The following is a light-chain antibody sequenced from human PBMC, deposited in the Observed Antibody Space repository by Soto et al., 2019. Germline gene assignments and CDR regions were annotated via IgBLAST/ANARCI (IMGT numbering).Light chain of an antibody. J-gene: IGKJ1*01. Sequence: VLTQSPGTLSLSPGERATLSCRASQSVSSSYLAWYQQKPGQAPRLLIYGASSRATGIPDRFSGSGSGTDFTLTISRLEPEDFAVYYCQHQRTFGQGTKVDIK. CDR2: GAS. V-gene: IGKV3-20*01. CDR3: QHQRT. CDR1: QSVSSSY.